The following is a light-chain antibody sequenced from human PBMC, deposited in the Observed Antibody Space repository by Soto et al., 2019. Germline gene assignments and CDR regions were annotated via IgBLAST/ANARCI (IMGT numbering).Light chain of an antibody. CDR3: QHYGTSPPYT. Sequence: EVVLTQSPDTLSLSPGERATLSCRASHSISSNYLVWYQQKPGQAPRLLIYGASSSATGIPDRFSGSGSGTDFTLTISRLEPEDFAVYYCQHYGTSPPYTFGQGTKLDIK. CDR2: GAS. CDR1: HSISSNY. J-gene: IGKJ2*01. V-gene: IGKV3-20*01.